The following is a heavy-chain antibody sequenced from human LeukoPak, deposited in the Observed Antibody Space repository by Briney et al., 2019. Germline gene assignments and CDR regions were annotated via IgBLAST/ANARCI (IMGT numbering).Heavy chain of an antibody. V-gene: IGHV6-1*01. D-gene: IGHD6-19*01. CDR3: ARGWEYSSGWYYFDY. J-gene: IGHJ4*02. CDR2: TYYMSKWHN. Sequence: KHSQTLSLTCAISGDSVSSNSAVWNWFRQSPSRGLEWLGRTYYMSKWHNDYAVSVKSRITINPDTSKNQFSLQLNSVTPEDTAVYYCARGWEYSSGWYYFDYWGQGTLVTVSS. CDR1: GDSVSSNSAV.